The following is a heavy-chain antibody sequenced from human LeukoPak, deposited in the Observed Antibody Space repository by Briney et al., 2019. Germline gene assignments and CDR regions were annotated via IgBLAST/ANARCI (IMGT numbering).Heavy chain of an antibody. CDR1: GFSFKNAW. V-gene: IGHV3-7*04. CDR3: ARGPALGYATSWYDY. J-gene: IGHJ4*02. D-gene: IGHD6-13*01. Sequence: PGGSLRLSCAASGFSFKNAWMSWVRQAPGEGLEWVASTKKDGSETYYVDSVKGRFTISRDSANNSLYLQMNSLRAEDTAVYYCARGPALGYATSWYDYWGQGTLVTVSS. CDR2: TKKDGSET.